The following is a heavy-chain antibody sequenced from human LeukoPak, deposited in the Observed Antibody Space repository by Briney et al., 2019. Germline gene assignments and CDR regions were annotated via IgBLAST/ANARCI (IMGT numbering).Heavy chain of an antibody. J-gene: IGHJ4*02. CDR3: AKDKTYSSSWYYFDY. D-gene: IGHD6-13*01. Sequence: GGSLRLSCAASGFIFSSYGMHWVRQAPGKGLEWVAFIRYDGSNKYYVDSVKGRFTISRDNSKNTLYLQMNSLRAEDTAIYYCAKDKTYSSSWYYFDYWGQGTLVTVSS. CDR2: IRYDGSNK. V-gene: IGHV3-30*02. CDR1: GFIFSSYG.